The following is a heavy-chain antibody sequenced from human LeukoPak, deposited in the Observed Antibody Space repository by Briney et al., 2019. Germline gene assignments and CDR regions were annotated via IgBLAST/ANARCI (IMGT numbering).Heavy chain of an antibody. CDR1: GGSISSYY. CDR2: IYYSGST. Sequence: SETLSLTCTVSGGSISSYYWSWIRQPPGKGLEWIGYIYYSGSTNYNPSLKSRVTISVDTSKNQFSLKLSSVTAADTAVYYCARHVHDFWSGYFKPNYYYYGMDVWGQGTTVTVSS. J-gene: IGHJ6*02. CDR3: ARHVHDFWSGYFKPNYYYYGMDV. D-gene: IGHD3-3*01. V-gene: IGHV4-59*08.